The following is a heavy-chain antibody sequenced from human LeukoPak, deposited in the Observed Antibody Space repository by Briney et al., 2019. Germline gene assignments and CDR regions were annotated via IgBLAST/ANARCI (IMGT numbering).Heavy chain of an antibody. CDR1: GYSISSGYY. Sequence: SETLSLTCTVSGYSISSGYYWGWIRQPPGKGLEWIGSIYHSGSTYYNPSLKSRVTISVDTSKNQFSLKLSSVTAADTAVYYCARDSPLAYYDFWSGYYTSDYFDYWGQGTLVTVSS. V-gene: IGHV4-38-2*02. D-gene: IGHD3-3*01. CDR2: IYHSGST. J-gene: IGHJ4*02. CDR3: ARDSPLAYYDFWSGYYTSDYFDY.